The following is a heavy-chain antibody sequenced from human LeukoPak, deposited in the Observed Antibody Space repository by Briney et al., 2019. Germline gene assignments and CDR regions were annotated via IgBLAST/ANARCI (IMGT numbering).Heavy chain of an antibody. V-gene: IGHV3-74*01. CDR3: ARGLSGYASSLGY. CDR2: INSDGSTT. Sequence: PGGSLRLSCAASGFSFSSYWMHWVRQAPGKGLVRVSRINSDGSTTNYADSVRGRFSISRDNAKNTLYLQMNSLRAEDTAVYYCARGLSGYASSLGYWGQGTLVTVSS. D-gene: IGHD6-6*01. CDR1: GFSFSSYW. J-gene: IGHJ4*02.